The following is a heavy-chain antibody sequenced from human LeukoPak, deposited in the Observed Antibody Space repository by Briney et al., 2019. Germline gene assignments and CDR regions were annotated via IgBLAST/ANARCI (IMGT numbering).Heavy chain of an antibody. V-gene: IGHV1-18*01. J-gene: IGHJ6*02. CDR1: GYTFTIYG. D-gene: IGHD3-3*01. CDR3: ARVTKYDFWSGYFYYYYGMDV. CDR2: ISAYNGNT. Sequence: GASVKVSCTASGYTFTIYGISWVRQAPGQGLEWMGWISAYNGNTNYAQKLQGRVTMTTDTSTSTAYMELRSLRSDDTAVYYCARVTKYDFWSGYFYYYYGMDVWGQGTTVTVSS.